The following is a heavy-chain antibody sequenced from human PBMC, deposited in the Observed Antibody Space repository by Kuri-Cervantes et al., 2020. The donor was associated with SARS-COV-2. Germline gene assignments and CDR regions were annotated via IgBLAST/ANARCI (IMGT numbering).Heavy chain of an antibody. D-gene: IGHD6-6*01. Sequence: GSMTPSCPVYGASLSSQYWSWVRQPTGKGLEWSGNIFYSGSADYNPSLKGRVTLSVDTSRNQFSLKVSSVTAADTAVYYCARDHQDSSWISGFSDYYDYYYLDVWGKGTTVTVSS. CDR2: IFYSGSA. V-gene: IGHV4-59*11. CDR3: ARDHQDSSWISGFSDYYDYYYLDV. J-gene: IGHJ6*03. CDR1: GASLSSQY.